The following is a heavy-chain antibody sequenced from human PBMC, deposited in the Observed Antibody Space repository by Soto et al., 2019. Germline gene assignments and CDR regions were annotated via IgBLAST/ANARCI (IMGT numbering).Heavy chain of an antibody. CDR2: ISDDGSTA. V-gene: IGHV3-74*01. CDR1: GFTFSSYS. J-gene: IGHJ4*02. CDR3: ARGPRVSSTGTGAH. D-gene: IGHD1-1*01. Sequence: GGSLGLSCSVSGFTFSSYSMHWVRQVPGKGLTWVSRISDDGSTATYADSVKGRFVISRDNAKNSLYLEMNNLRADDPGIYYCARGPRVSSTGTGAHWGRGTLVTVS.